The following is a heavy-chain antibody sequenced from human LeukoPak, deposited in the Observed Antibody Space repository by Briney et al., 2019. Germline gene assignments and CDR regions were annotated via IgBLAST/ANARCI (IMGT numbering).Heavy chain of an antibody. D-gene: IGHD3-10*01. Sequence: PGGSLRLSCAASGFTLSSYAMHWVRQAPGKGLEWVAGISYDGSNKYYADSVKGRFTIPRDNSKNTLYLQMNSLRAEDTAVYYCASAPHYGSGFLDYWGQGTLVTVSS. V-gene: IGHV3-30*03. CDR3: ASAPHYGSGFLDY. CDR1: GFTLSSYA. CDR2: ISYDGSNK. J-gene: IGHJ4*02.